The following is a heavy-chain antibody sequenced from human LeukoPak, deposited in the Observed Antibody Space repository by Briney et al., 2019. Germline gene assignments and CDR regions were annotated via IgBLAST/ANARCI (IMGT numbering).Heavy chain of an antibody. D-gene: IGHD6-19*01. CDR1: GFTFSSYS. J-gene: IGHJ4*02. Sequence: GGSLRLSCAASGFTFSSYSMNWVRQAPGKGLEWVSSISSSSSYIYYADSVKGRFTISRDNTKNSLYLQMNSLRAEDTAVYYSARDVGIAVADVDYWGQGTLVTVSS. CDR3: ARDVGIAVADVDY. V-gene: IGHV3-21*01. CDR2: ISSSSSYI.